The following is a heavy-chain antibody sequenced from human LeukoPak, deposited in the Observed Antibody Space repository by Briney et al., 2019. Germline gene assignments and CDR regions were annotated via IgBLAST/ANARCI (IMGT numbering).Heavy chain of an antibody. CDR2: INPNSGGT. D-gene: IGHD3-10*01. J-gene: IGHJ3*02. Sequence: ASVKVSCKASGYTFTSYGISWVRQAPGQGLEWMGWINPNSGGTNYAQKFQGRVTMTRDTSISTAYMELSRLRSDDTAVYYCASGRDYYGSGSHDAFDIWGQGTMVTVSS. CDR3: ASGRDYYGSGSHDAFDI. V-gene: IGHV1-2*02. CDR1: GYTFTSYG.